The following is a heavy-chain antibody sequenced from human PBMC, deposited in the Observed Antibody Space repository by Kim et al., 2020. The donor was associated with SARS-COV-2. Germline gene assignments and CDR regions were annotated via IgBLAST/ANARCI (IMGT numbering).Heavy chain of an antibody. CDR1: GYTFTGYY. Sequence: ASVKVSCKASGYTFTGYYIHWVRQTPGQGLEWMGRINPNSGGTTYAQKFQGRVTMTRDTSISTAYMELSSLRSDDTAVYYCARVVADGTSWYNEGRDYYYYGMAVWGQGTTVAVSS. CDR3: ARVVADGTSWYNEGRDYYYYGMAV. J-gene: IGHJ6*02. D-gene: IGHD6-13*01. CDR2: INPNSGGT. V-gene: IGHV1-2*06.